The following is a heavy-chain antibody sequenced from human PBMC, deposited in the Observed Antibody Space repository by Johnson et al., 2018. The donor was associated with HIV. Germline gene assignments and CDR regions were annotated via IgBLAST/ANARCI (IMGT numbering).Heavy chain of an antibody. Sequence: VQLVESGGGVVRPGGSLRLSCAASGFTFDDYGMSWVRQAPGKGLEWVSGINWNGGRTGDADSVKGRFTISIDNAKNSLYLQMNSLRAEDTAVYYWARGIVQCDDSSLDDAFDIWGQGTMVTVSS. CDR3: ARGIVQCDDSSLDDAFDI. CDR1: GFTFDDYG. D-gene: IGHD3-22*01. J-gene: IGHJ3*02. CDR2: INWNGGRT. V-gene: IGHV3-20*04.